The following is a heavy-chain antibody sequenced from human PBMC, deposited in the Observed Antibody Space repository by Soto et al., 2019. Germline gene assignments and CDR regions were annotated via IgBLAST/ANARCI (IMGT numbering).Heavy chain of an antibody. CDR1: GFTVATTG. CDR3: AKDWGSSGWFNWFNP. CDR2: ISHSGTSK. Sequence: QVQLVESGGGVVQPGESLKVACAASGFTVATTGMHWVRQAPGKGLKWVAMISHSGTSKVYIDSVQGRFTISRDNAKNNLYLQMSSLRPEDTAIYYCAKDWGSSGWFNWFNPWGQGVLVTVSS. D-gene: IGHD6-19*01. J-gene: IGHJ5*02. V-gene: IGHV3-30*18.